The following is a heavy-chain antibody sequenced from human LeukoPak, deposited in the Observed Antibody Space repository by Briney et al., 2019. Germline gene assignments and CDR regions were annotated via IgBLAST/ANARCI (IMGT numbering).Heavy chain of an antibody. Sequence: GTSLRLSCAASGFTFSSYAMHWVRQAPGKGLEWVAVISYDGSNKYYADSVKGRFTISRDNSKNTLYLQMNSLRAEDTAVYYCARDGLLGYFAYWGQGTLVTVSS. D-gene: IGHD2-8*02. V-gene: IGHV3-30-3*01. J-gene: IGHJ4*02. CDR1: GFTFSSYA. CDR2: ISYDGSNK. CDR3: ARDGLLGYFAY.